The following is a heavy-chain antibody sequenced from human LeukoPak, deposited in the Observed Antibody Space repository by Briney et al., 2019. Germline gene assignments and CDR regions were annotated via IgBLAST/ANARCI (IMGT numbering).Heavy chain of an antibody. CDR3: ARDGGYCSSTSCRINNWFDP. J-gene: IGHJ5*02. CDR2: INPNSGGT. V-gene: IGHV1-2*02. D-gene: IGHD2-2*01. CDR1: GYTFTGYY. Sequence: ASVKVSCKASGYTFTGYYMHWVRQAPGQGLEWMRWINPNSGGTNYAQKFQGRVTMTRDTSISTAYMELSRLRSDDTAVYYCARDGGYCSSTSCRINNWFDPWGQRTLVTVSS.